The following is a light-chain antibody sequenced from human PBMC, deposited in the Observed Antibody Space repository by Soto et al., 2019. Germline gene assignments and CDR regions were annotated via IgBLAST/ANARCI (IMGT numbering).Light chain of an antibody. Sequence: ETVLTQSPGTLSLSPGERATLSCRASQSVSSNYLAWYQQKPGQAPRLLMYGASTRATGVPDRFSGSGSGTDFTLTIIILEPEDFAVYYCQQFGRSPPSWTFGQGTKVEIK. J-gene: IGKJ1*01. CDR2: GAS. CDR1: QSVSSNY. V-gene: IGKV3-20*01. CDR3: QQFGRSPPSWT.